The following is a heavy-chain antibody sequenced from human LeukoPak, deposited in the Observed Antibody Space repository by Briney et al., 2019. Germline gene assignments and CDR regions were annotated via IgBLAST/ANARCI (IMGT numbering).Heavy chain of an antibody. CDR2: INPNSGDT. CDR1: GYIFKDFY. J-gene: IGHJ4*02. Sequence: GASVKVSCKTSGYIFKDFYIHWLRQAPGHGLEWMGWINPNSGDTNSAQRFQGRVTMTRDTSTGTAYMDLSSLTSDDTAVYFCAKDSSGGYNSHWGQGTLVTVSS. CDR3: AKDSSGGYNSH. D-gene: IGHD5-24*01. V-gene: IGHV1-2*02.